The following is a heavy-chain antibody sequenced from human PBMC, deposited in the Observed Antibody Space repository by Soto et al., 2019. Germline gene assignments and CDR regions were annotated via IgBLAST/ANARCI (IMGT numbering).Heavy chain of an antibody. V-gene: IGHV4-30-4*01. J-gene: IGHJ4*02. D-gene: IGHD3-3*01. CDR1: GGSISSGDYY. CDR3: ARARGGNYDFSEY. CDR2: IYYSGST. Sequence: TLSLTCTVSGGSISSGDYYGSWIRQPPGKGLEWIGYIYYSGSTYYNPSLKSRVTISVDTSKNQFSLKLSSVTAADTAVYYPARARGGNYDFSEYWGQGTLVTVS.